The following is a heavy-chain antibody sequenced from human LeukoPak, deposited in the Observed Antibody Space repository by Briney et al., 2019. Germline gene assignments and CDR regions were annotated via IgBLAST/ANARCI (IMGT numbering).Heavy chain of an antibody. J-gene: IGHJ4*02. CDR1: GYTFTGYY. CDR3: ARESVEDESYSRGYTEPFDY. Sequence: GASVKVSCKASGYTFTGYYMHWVRQAPGQGLEWMGWINPNSGGTNYAQKFQGRVTMTRDTSISTVYMELSSLRSDDTAMYYCARESVEDESYSRGYTEPFDYWGQGTLVTVSS. CDR2: INPNSGGT. V-gene: IGHV1-2*02. D-gene: IGHD3-22*01.